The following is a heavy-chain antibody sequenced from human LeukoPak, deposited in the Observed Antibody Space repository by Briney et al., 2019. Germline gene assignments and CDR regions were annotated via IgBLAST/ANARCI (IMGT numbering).Heavy chain of an antibody. D-gene: IGHD3-22*01. CDR1: GYTFTSYY. Sequence: ASVKVSCKASGYTFTSYYMHWVRQAPGQGLEWMGIINPSGGSTSYAQKFQGRVTMTRDTSTSTVYMELSSLRSEDTAVYYCAREGYYYDSSGYYYEGYFDYWGQGTLVTVSS. CDR2: INPSGGST. CDR3: AREGYYYDSSGYYYEGYFDY. V-gene: IGHV1-46*01. J-gene: IGHJ4*02.